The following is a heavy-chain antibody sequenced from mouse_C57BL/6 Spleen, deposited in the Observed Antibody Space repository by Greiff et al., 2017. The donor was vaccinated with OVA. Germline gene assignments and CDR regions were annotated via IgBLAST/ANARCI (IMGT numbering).Heavy chain of an antibody. CDR3: ARSNY. J-gene: IGHJ2*01. Sequence: QVQLKQPGAELVRPGSSVQLSCKASGYTFTSYWMDWVKQRPGQGLEWIGNLYPSDSETHYNQKFKDKATLTVDKSSSTAYMQLSSLTSEDSAVYYCARSNYWGQGTTLTVSS. CDR1: GYTFTSYW. V-gene: IGHV1-61*01. CDR2: LYPSDSET.